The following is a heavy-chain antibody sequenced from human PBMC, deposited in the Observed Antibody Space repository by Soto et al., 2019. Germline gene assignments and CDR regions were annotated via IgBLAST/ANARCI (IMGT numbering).Heavy chain of an antibody. V-gene: IGHV3-30-3*01. D-gene: IGHD2-15*01. Sequence: QVQLVESGGGVVQPGRSLRLSCAASGFTFSSYAMHWVRQAPGKGLEWVAVISYDGSNKYYADSVKGRFTISRDNSKTPXSXQXXSLRAEDTAVYYCARAGCDGGSCYTLVGLRYGMDVWGQGTTVTVSS. CDR2: ISYDGSNK. J-gene: IGHJ6*02. CDR1: GFTFSSYA. CDR3: ARAGCDGGSCYTLVGLRYGMDV.